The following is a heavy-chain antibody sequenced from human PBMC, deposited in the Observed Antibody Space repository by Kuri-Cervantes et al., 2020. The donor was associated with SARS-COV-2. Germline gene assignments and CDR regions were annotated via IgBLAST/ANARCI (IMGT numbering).Heavy chain of an antibody. V-gene: IGHV3-30*18. D-gene: IGHD4-23*01. CDR1: GFTFSSYG. CDR3: AKPTLATRPRWFHA. CDR2: ISYDGNNK. J-gene: IGHJ5*02. Sequence: GESLKISCAASGFTFSSYGMHWVRQAPGKGLEWVAVISYDGNNKYYADSVKGRFTISRDNSKNTLYLQINSLRAEDTAVYHCAKPTLATRPRWFHAWGQGTLVTVSS.